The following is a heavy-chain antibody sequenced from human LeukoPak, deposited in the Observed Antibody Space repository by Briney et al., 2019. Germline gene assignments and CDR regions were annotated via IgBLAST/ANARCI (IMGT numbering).Heavy chain of an antibody. V-gene: IGHV3-23*01. CDR1: GFTFSSYA. Sequence: GGSPRLSCAASGFTFSSYAMSWVRQAPGKGLEWVSAISGSGGSTYYADSVKGRFTISRDNSKNTLYLQMNSLRAEDTAVYYCAKVVARDIVVVVAATYYFDYWGQGTLVTVSS. CDR2: ISGSGGST. CDR3: AKVVARDIVVVVAATYYFDY. J-gene: IGHJ4*02. D-gene: IGHD2-15*01.